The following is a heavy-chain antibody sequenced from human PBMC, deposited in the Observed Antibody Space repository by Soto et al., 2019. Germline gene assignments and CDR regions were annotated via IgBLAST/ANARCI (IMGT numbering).Heavy chain of an antibody. Sequence: QVTLKESGPVLVKATETLTLTCTVSGFSLTTGRMGVSWIRQPPGKALEWLAHIFSNAERSYNSSLQPRPTLSDETSKGQVVLTMTDVGPVDTATYYCARLVADPYYYYYGLDVWGPGTTVTVSS. J-gene: IGHJ6*02. CDR2: IFSNAER. CDR1: GFSLTTGRMG. CDR3: ARLVADPYYYYYGLDV. V-gene: IGHV2-26*01.